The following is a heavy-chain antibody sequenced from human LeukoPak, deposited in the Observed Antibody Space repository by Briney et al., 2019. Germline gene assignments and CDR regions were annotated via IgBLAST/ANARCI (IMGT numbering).Heavy chain of an antibody. J-gene: IGHJ4*02. Sequence: GRSLRLSCAASGFTFDDYAMHWARQAPGKGLEGVSGISWNSGSIGYADSVKGRFTIPRDNAKNSLYLQMNSLRAEDTALYYCATLKTTVTTVDYWGQGTLVTVSS. CDR2: ISWNSGSI. D-gene: IGHD4-17*01. V-gene: IGHV3-9*01. CDR1: GFTFDDYA. CDR3: ATLKTTVTTVDY.